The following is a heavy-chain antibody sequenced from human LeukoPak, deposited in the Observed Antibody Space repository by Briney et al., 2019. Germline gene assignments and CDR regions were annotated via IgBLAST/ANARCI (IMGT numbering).Heavy chain of an antibody. CDR3: ARTAQRYFDL. CDR2: IYYSGST. Sequence: SETLSLTCTVSGGSISTSNYYWGWIRQPPGKGLEWIGYIYYSGSTNYNPSLKSRVTISVDTSKNQFSLKLSPVTAADTAVYYCARTAQRYFDLWGRGTLVTVSS. V-gene: IGHV4-61*05. J-gene: IGHJ2*01. D-gene: IGHD6-25*01. CDR1: GGSISTSNYY.